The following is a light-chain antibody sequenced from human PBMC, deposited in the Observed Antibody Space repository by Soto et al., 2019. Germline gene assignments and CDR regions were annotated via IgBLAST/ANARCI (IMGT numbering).Light chain of an antibody. J-gene: IGLJ3*02. CDR3: CSYGATVSV. Sequence: QSALTQPASVSGSPGQSITISCIGTSSDFGTYKLFSWYQQHPNKAPKLIIYEGTKRPSGVSNRFSGSKSGDTASLTVSGRQAEDEADYFCCSYGATVSVVGGGTKLTVL. CDR2: EGT. V-gene: IGLV2-23*01. CDR1: SSDFGTYKL.